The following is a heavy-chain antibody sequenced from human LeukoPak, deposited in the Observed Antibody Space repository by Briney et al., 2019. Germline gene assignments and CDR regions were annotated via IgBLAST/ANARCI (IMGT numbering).Heavy chain of an antibody. Sequence: GASVKVSCKASGYTFTNYGIGWVQQAPGQGLEWMGWITAYNANTNSAQNIQGRVTMTTDTSTNTAYMELRSLTSDDTAVYYCARGSVAGTREFDYWGQGTLVTVSS. CDR1: GYTFTNYG. CDR2: ITAYNANT. V-gene: IGHV1-18*01. CDR3: ARGSVAGTREFDY. D-gene: IGHD6-19*01. J-gene: IGHJ4*02.